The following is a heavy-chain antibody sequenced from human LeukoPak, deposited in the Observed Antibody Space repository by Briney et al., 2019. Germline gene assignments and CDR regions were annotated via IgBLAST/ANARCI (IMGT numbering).Heavy chain of an antibody. V-gene: IGHV1-69*06. J-gene: IGHJ4*02. CDR1: GFTFSSYA. CDR2: IIPIFGTA. Sequence: GGSLRLSCAASGFTFSSYAISWVRQAPGQGLEWMGGIIPIFGTANYAQKFQGRVTITADKSTSTAYMELSSLRSEDTAVYYCARGGQYYYDSSGYLFWGQGTLVTVSS. D-gene: IGHD3-22*01. CDR3: ARGGQYYYDSSGYLF.